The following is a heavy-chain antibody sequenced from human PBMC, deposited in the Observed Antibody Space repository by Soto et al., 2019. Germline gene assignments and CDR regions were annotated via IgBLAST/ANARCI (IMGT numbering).Heavy chain of an antibody. CDR1: GFTFSTYS. Sequence: EVQLVESGGGLVQPGGSLRLSCVASGFTFSTYSMNWVRQAPGKGLEWISYISSSSSTTYADSVKGRFTISRDNAKNSLYLQMNSLRDEDTAVYYCARTIWSGYFQADYWGQGTLVTVPS. V-gene: IGHV3-48*02. D-gene: IGHD3-3*01. CDR2: ISSSSST. J-gene: IGHJ4*02. CDR3: ARTIWSGYFQADY.